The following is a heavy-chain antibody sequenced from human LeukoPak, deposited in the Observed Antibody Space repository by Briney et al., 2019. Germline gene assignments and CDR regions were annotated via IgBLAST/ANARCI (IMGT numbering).Heavy chain of an antibody. J-gene: IGHJ6*03. D-gene: IGHD1-26*01. CDR3: ARGGYYPYYYMDV. CDR2: IIPIFATA. Sequence: SVKVSCKASGGTFSSYAVSWVRRAPGQGLEWMGGIIPIFATANYAQKFQGRVTITTDESTSTAYMELSSLRSEDTAVYYCARGGYYPYYYMDVWGKGTTVTVSS. CDR1: GGTFSSYA. V-gene: IGHV1-69*05.